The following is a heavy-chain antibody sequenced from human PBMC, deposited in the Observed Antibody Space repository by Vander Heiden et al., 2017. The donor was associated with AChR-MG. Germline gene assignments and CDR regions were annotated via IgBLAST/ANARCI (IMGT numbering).Heavy chain of an antibody. J-gene: IGHJ4*02. D-gene: IGHD2-2*01. CDR1: GFTFSSYA. V-gene: IGHV3-23*01. CDR3: AKGKGVPAAPYGY. CDR2: ISGSGGST. Sequence: EVQLLESGGGLVQPGGSLRLSCSASGFTFSSYAMSWVRQAPGKGLEWVSAISGSGGSTYYADAVKGRFTISRDNSKNTMYLQMKSMRAEDTAVYYCAKGKGVPAAPYGYWGQGTLVTVSS.